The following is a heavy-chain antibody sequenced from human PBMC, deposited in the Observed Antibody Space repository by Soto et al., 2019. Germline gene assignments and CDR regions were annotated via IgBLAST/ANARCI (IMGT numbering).Heavy chain of an antibody. CDR2: ISYSGTT. J-gene: IGHJ4*02. CDR3: ARRIPIAGLFDY. D-gene: IGHD6-13*01. Sequence: QVRLQASGPGLVTPSQTLSLTCTVSGGSIRSGGYYWSWIRQRPGKGLEWIGYISYSGTTYYNPSFESRVTISADTSKNQFSVKLTSVTAADTAVYYCARRIPIAGLFDYWGQGTLVTVSS. CDR1: GGSIRSGGYY. V-gene: IGHV4-31*03.